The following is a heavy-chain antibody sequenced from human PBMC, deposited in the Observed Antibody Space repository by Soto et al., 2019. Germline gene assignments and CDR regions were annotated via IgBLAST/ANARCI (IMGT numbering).Heavy chain of an antibody. CDR3: AVIYSGSPGGTLRY. D-gene: IGHD1-26*01. Sequence: QVQLQESGPGLVKPSQTLSLTCTVSGGSISSGGYYWSWIRQHPGKGLEWIGYIYYSGPTYYNPSLKGRVTILVDTSKNQFSLKLSSVTAADTAVYYCAVIYSGSPGGTLRYWGQGTVVTVSS. CDR1: GGSISSGGYY. V-gene: IGHV4-31*03. J-gene: IGHJ4*02. CDR2: IYYSGPT.